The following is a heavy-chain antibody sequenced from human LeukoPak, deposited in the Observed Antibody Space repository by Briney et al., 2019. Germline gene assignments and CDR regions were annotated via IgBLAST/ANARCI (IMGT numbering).Heavy chain of an antibody. CDR3: ARRFLYSSSWFFDL. CDR1: GFTFDEYG. CDR2: INWNGGNA. Sequence: GGSLRLSCVASGFTFDEYGMNWVRQVPGKGLECVSGINWNGGNAGYADSVKGRFTISRDNAKNSLYLQMDSLTAEDTALYYCARRFLYSSSWFFDLWGQGTLVTVSS. V-gene: IGHV3-20*04. J-gene: IGHJ4*02. D-gene: IGHD6-13*01.